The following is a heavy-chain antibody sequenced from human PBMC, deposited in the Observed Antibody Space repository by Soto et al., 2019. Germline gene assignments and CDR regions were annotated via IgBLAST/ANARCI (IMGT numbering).Heavy chain of an antibody. V-gene: IGHV3-30*03. Sequence: QVQLVESGGGVVQPGRSLRLSCAASGFTVSSYGMHWVRQAPGKGLEWVAVISRDGGTKYYADSVKGRFTISRDNSRNTLFLEMNSLRGDDMAVYYXXGEVASGYWGQGTLVTVSS. CDR2: ISRDGGTK. D-gene: IGHD2-21*01. CDR3: XGEVASGY. J-gene: IGHJ4*02. CDR1: GFTVSSYG.